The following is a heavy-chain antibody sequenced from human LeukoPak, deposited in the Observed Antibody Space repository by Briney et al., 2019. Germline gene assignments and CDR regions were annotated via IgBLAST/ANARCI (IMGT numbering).Heavy chain of an antibody. Sequence: ASVKVSCKASGYTFTSDGISWVRQAPGQGLEWMGWISAYNGNTNYAQKLQGRVTMTTDTSTSTAYMELRSLRSDDTAVYYCARDLLLLWFGELSGDNYMDVWGKGTTVTVSS. CDR3: ARDLLLLWFGELSGDNYMDV. V-gene: IGHV1-18*01. J-gene: IGHJ6*03. CDR1: GYTFTSDG. D-gene: IGHD3-10*01. CDR2: ISAYNGNT.